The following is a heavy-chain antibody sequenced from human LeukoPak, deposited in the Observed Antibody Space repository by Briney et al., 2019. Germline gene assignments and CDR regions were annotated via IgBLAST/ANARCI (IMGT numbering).Heavy chain of an antibody. CDR2: IYSGGST. CDR3: ARCKGIPFSGSYDY. V-gene: IGHV3-53*01. J-gene: IGHJ4*02. Sequence: GGSLRLSCAASGFTVSTSYMSWVRQAPGKGLEWVSVIYSGGSTYYADSVKGRFNISRDNSKNTLYLQMNGLRVEDTAVYYCARCKGIPFSGSYDYWGQGTQVTVSS. D-gene: IGHD1-26*01. CDR1: GFTVSTSY.